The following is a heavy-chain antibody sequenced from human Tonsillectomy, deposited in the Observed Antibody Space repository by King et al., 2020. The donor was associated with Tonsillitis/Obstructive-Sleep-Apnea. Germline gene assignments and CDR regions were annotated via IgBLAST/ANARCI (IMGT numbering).Heavy chain of an antibody. CDR3: ARDMYYYDSSGYPTVWYFDY. V-gene: IGHV1-69*09. Sequence: VQLVESGAEVKKPGSSVKVSCEASGGTFSSYAISWVRQAPGQGLEWMGIIIPIFGIANYAQKFQGRVTITADKSTSTAYMELSSLRSEDTAVYYCARDMYYYDSSGYPTVWYFDYWGQGTLVTVSS. CDR2: IIPIFGIA. J-gene: IGHJ4*02. D-gene: IGHD3-22*01. CDR1: GGTFSSYA.